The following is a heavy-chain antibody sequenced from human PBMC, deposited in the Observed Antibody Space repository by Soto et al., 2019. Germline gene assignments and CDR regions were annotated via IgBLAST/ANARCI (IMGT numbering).Heavy chain of an antibody. D-gene: IGHD3-3*01. Sequence: GGSLRLSCAASGFTFSSYSMNWVRQAPGKGLEWVSSISSSSSYIYYADSVKGRFTISRDNAKNSLYLQMNSLRAEDTAVYYCARDRNTIFGVVINGYYYGMDVSGQGTKVT. J-gene: IGHJ6*02. V-gene: IGHV3-21*01. CDR2: ISSSSSYI. CDR1: GFTFSSYS. CDR3: ARDRNTIFGVVINGYYYGMDV.